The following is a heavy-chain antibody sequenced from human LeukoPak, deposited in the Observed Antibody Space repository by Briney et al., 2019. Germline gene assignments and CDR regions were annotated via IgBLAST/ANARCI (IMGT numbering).Heavy chain of an antibody. CDR3: ARGETYYDFWSGYLDY. Sequence: IPGGSLRLSCVASGFTFSTYYMNWARQAPGKGLEWVSSISSSGYIYYADSVKGRFIISRDNAENSPYLQMNSLRAEDTAVYYCARGETYYDFWSGYLDYWGQGTLVTVSS. D-gene: IGHD3-3*01. CDR2: ISSSGYI. V-gene: IGHV3-69-1*01. J-gene: IGHJ4*02. CDR1: GFTFSTYY.